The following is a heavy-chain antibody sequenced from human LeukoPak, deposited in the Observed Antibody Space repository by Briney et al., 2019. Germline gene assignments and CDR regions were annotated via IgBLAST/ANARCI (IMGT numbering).Heavy chain of an antibody. J-gene: IGHJ5*02. V-gene: IGHV4-59*01. CDR3: ARGRSGGSPNWFDP. Sequence: PSETLSLTCTVSGGSISSYYWSWIRQPPGKGLEWIGYIYYSGSTNYNPSLKSRVTISVDTSKNQFSLKLSSVTAADTAVYYCARGRSGGSPNWFDPWGQGTLATVSS. D-gene: IGHD2-15*01. CDR1: GGSISSYY. CDR2: IYYSGST.